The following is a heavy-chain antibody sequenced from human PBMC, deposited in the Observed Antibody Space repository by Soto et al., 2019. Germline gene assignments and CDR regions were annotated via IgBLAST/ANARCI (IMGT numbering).Heavy chain of an antibody. D-gene: IGHD2-15*01. V-gene: IGHV1-69*17. J-gene: IGHJ5*02. CDR2: ITPLFGIP. CDR1: GGTSRSLS. CDR3: ARDTHSAGGWFDT. Sequence: QVQLVQSGAEVKKPGSSVKVSCKASGGTSRSLSITWVRQAPGQGLEWMGGITPLFGIPNYPQKFQGRLTITAAKSTGTAYLELSSLRYEDTAVYYCARDTHSAGGWFDTWGRGTLVTVSS.